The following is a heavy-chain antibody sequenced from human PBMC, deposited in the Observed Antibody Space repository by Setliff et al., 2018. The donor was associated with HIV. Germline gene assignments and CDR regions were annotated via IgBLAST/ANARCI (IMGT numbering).Heavy chain of an antibody. CDR3: TTGTRLVD. CDR2: IKSKTDGGTT. Sequence: GGSLRLSCLASGFTFNNAWTSWVRQAPGKGLEWVGRIKSKTDGGTTDYAAPVKGRFTISRDDSKSTLYLQMNSMKTEDTAVYYCTTGTRLVDWGQGALVTVSS. V-gene: IGHV3-15*01. D-gene: IGHD2-21*01. J-gene: IGHJ4*02. CDR1: GFTFNNAW.